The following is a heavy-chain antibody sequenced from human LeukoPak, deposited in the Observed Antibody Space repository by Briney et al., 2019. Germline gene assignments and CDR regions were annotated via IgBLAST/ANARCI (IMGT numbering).Heavy chain of an antibody. J-gene: IGHJ4*02. CDR1: GFTFSSYA. CDR3: ATAGLGNYYFDS. CDR2: ISYDGRNK. V-gene: IGHV3-30*04. D-gene: IGHD1-1*01. Sequence: GGSLRLSCAASGFTFSSYAMHWVRQAPGKGLEWVAVISYDGRNKYYADSVKGRFSISRDNSKSTLYLQLNSLRAEDTAVYFCATAGLGNYYFDSWGQGSLVTVSS.